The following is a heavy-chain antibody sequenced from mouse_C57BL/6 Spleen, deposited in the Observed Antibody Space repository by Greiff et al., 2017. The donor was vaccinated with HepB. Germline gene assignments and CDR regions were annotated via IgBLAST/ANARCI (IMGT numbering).Heavy chain of an antibody. J-gene: IGHJ2*01. Sequence: VHLVESGPELVKPGASVKISCKASGYAFSSSWMNWVKQRPGKGLEWIGRIYPGDGDTNYNGKFKGKATLTADKSSSTAYMQLSSLTSEDSAVYFCAHTTAQVFDYWGQGTTLTVSS. CDR1: GYAFSSSW. CDR2: IYPGDGDT. V-gene: IGHV1-82*01. D-gene: IGHD3-2*02. CDR3: AHTTAQVFDY.